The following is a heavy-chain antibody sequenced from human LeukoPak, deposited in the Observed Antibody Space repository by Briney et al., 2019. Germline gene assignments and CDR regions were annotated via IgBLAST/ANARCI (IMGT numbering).Heavy chain of an antibody. CDR1: GGSFSGYY. J-gene: IGHJ3*02. D-gene: IGHD2-15*01. V-gene: IGHV4-34*01. CDR2: INHSGGT. Sequence: SETLSLTCAVYGGSFSGYYWSWIRQPPGKGLEWIGEINHSGGTNYNPPPRSRVTISVDTSQTQICLQLSSVTAADPAGYYCAGDPSSGGAFDSWGQGTMVTVSS. CDR3: AGDPSSGGAFDS.